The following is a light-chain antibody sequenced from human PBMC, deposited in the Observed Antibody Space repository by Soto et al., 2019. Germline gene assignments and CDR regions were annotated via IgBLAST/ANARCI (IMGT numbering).Light chain of an antibody. CDR2: DAS. V-gene: IGKV3D-20*01. J-gene: IGKJ4*01. CDR3: QQYGGAPLT. CDR1: QSVTSDY. Sequence: EIVLTQSPATLSLSPGERATLSCGASQSVTSDYLAWYQQKPGLAPRLLIFDASSRATGIPDRFSGSGSGTYFTLTISRLELEDFAVYYCQQYGGAPLTFGGGTKVEIK.